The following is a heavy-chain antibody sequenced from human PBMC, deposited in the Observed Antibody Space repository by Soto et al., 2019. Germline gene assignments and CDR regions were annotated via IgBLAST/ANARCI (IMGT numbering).Heavy chain of an antibody. CDR2: ILHSGDII. CDR1: GCKFSSYE. J-gene: IGHJ4*02. D-gene: IGHD3-16*01. CDR3: ATRLSVSYGPLFDQ. V-gene: IGHV3-48*03. Sequence: EVQLEESGGGLVQPGGSLRIACAGSGCKFSSYEMNWVRQAPGKGLEWVSFILHSGDIIYYAVSVKGRFTISRDNAKNLLYLHMNTLRVEDTAIYYCATRLSVSYGPLFDQWGQGTLVTVSS.